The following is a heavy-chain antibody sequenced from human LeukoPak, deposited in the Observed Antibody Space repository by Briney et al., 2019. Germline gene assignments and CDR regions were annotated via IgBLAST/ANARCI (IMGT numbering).Heavy chain of an antibody. CDR3: AKTDCSSTSCYLTY. CDR2: ISGSGGST. D-gene: IGHD2-2*01. V-gene: IGHV3-23*01. J-gene: IGHJ4*02. CDR1: GFTFSSYA. Sequence: GGSLRLSCAASGFTFSSYAMSWVRQAPGKGLEWVSAISGSGGSTYYADSVKGRFTISRDNSKNTLYLQMNSLRAEDTAVYYCAKTDCSSTSCYLTYWGQGTLVTVSS.